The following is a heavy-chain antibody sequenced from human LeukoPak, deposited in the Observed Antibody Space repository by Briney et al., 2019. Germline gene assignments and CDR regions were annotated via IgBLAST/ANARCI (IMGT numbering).Heavy chain of an antibody. CDR3: AKDHAPYSSGWLPCDH. CDR2: ISGSGGST. D-gene: IGHD6-19*01. CDR1: GFTFSSYA. J-gene: IGHJ4*02. Sequence: GGSLRLSCAASGFTFSSYAMSWVRQAPGKGLEWVSGISGSGGSTYYTDSVKGRFTISRDNSKNTLYLHMNSLRAEDTAVYYCAKDHAPYSSGWLPCDHWGQGTLVTVSS. V-gene: IGHV3-23*01.